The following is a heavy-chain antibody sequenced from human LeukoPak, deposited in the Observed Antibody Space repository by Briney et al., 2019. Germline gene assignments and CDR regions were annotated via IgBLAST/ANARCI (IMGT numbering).Heavy chain of an antibody. J-gene: IGHJ4*02. CDR1: GFSFTTHA. D-gene: IGHD3-10*01. V-gene: IGHV3-21*01. Sequence: GGSLRLSCVASGFSFTTHAMGWVRQAPGKGLEWVSSISSSSSYIYYADSVKGRFTISRDNSKNTLYLQMNSLRAEDTAVYYCAKLLYYGSGSSYFDYWGQGTLVTVSS. CDR2: ISSSSSYI. CDR3: AKLLYYGSGSSYFDY.